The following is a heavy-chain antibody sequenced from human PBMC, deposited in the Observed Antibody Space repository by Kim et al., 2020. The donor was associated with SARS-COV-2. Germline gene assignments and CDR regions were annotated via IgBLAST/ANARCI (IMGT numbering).Heavy chain of an antibody. CDR2: IYYSGST. D-gene: IGHD3-10*01. J-gene: IGHJ4*02. V-gene: IGHV4-61*01. CDR1: GGSVSSGSYY. CDR3: ARSGRGVIHRPFDY. Sequence: SETLSLTCTVSGGSVSSGSYYWSWIRQPPGKGLEWIGYIYYSGSTNYNPSLKSRVTISVDTSKNQFSLKLSSVTAADTAVYYCARSGRGVIHRPFDYWGQGTLVTVSS.